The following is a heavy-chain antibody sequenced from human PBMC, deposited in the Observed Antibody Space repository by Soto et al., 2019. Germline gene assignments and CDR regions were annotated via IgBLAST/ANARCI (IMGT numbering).Heavy chain of an antibody. CDR2: SYYSGST. Sequence: QVQLQESGPGLVKPSQTLSLTCTVSGGSISSGDYYWSWIRQPPGKGLEWIGSSYYSGSTYYNPSLKSRVTISVHTSKNQFSLKLNSVTAADTAVYYCASRQSSPYFDYWGQGTLVTVSS. J-gene: IGHJ4*02. CDR3: ASRQSSPYFDY. V-gene: IGHV4-30-4*01. D-gene: IGHD6-13*01. CDR1: GGSISSGDYY.